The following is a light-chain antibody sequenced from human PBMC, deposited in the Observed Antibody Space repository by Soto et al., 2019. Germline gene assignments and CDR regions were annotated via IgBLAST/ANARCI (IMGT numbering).Light chain of an antibody. CDR3: AAWDDSLNGRF. CDR1: SSNIGSNT. V-gene: IGLV1-44*01. Sequence: QSVLTQPPSASGTPGQRVTISCSRSSSNIGSNTVNWYQQLPGTAPKLLIYRNNQRPSGVPDRFSGSKSGTSASLAISGLQSEDEADYYCAAWDDSLNGRFFGTGTKLTVL. CDR2: RNN. J-gene: IGLJ1*01.